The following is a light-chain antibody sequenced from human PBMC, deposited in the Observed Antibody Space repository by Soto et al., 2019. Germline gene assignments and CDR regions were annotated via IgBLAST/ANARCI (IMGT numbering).Light chain of an antibody. Sequence: EIVMTQSPGTLSVSPGGRATLSCRASQSVSSNVAWYQQKPGQAPRLLIYGASTRATGIPARFSGSGSGTEFTLTISSLQSEDFAVYYCQQYNYWPPLTFGGGTKVEI. CDR1: QSVSSN. CDR2: GAS. CDR3: QQYNYWPPLT. V-gene: IGKV3-15*01. J-gene: IGKJ4*01.